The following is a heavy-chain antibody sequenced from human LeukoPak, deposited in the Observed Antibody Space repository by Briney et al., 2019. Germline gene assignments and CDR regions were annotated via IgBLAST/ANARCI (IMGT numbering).Heavy chain of an antibody. Sequence: GASVKVSCKASGGTFSSYAISWVRQAPGQGLEWMGGIIPIFGTANYAQKFQGRVTITADESTSTAYMELSSLRSEDTAVYYCARDETGIASLDPWGQGTLVTVSS. CDR1: GGTFSSYA. J-gene: IGHJ5*02. V-gene: IGHV1-69*13. CDR2: IIPIFGTA. CDR3: ARDETGIASLDP. D-gene: IGHD6-13*01.